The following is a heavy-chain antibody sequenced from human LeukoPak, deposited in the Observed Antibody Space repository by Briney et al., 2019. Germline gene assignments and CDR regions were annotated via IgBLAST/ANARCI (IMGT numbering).Heavy chain of an antibody. V-gene: IGHV5-51*01. Sequence: GESLQISCKGSGYNFTSYWIGWVRQVPGKGLEWMGIIYPGDSDTRYSPSFQGQVTISADKSISTAYLQWSSLKASDTAMYYCARSASGIWFDPWGQGTLVTVSS. J-gene: IGHJ5*02. CDR3: ARSASGIWFDP. D-gene: IGHD2-2*01. CDR2: IYPGDSDT. CDR1: GYNFTSYW.